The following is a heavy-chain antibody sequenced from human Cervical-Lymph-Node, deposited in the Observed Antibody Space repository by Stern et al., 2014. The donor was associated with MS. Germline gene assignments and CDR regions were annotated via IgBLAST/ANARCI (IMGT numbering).Heavy chain of an antibody. D-gene: IGHD2/OR15-2a*01. V-gene: IGHV4-4*02. CDR1: GGSIDGSDW. J-gene: IGHJ4*02. CDR2: IYHTGST. Sequence: QVQLQESGPGLVKPSGTLSLTCTVSGGSIDGSDWWSWVRPPPGKGLEWIGEIYHTGSTNYNPSLKSRVSMSVDKSKNQFSLSLTSVTAADTAVYYCARAGLYDYWGQGTLVTVSS. CDR3: ARAGLYDY.